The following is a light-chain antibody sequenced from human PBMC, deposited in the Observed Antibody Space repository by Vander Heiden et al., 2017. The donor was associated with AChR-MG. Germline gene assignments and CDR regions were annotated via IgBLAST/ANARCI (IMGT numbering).Light chain of an antibody. CDR2: GTS. V-gene: IGKV3-15*01. J-gene: IGKJ2*01. CDR1: QSVSSN. Sequence: EIVMTQSPATLSVSPGERATLSCRASQSVSSNLAWYQQKPGQAPRLLIYGTSTRATGIPARFSGSGSGTEFTLTISSLQSEDFAVYYCQQYHIWYTFGQRTKLEIK. CDR3: QQYHIWYT.